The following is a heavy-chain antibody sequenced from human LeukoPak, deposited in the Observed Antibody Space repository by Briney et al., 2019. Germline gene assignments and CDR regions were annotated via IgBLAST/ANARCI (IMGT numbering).Heavy chain of an antibody. V-gene: IGHV3-30-3*01. J-gene: IGHJ4*02. D-gene: IGHD3-22*01. CDR1: GFPFSSYA. CDR3: ASDYDSSGYTPDPPLFDY. CDR2: ISYDGSNK. Sequence: GGSLRLSCAASGFPFSSYAMHWVRQAPGKGLEWVAVISYDGSNKYYADSVKGRFTISRDNSKNTLYLQMNSLRAEDTAVYYCASDYDSSGYTPDPPLFDYWGQGTLVTVSS.